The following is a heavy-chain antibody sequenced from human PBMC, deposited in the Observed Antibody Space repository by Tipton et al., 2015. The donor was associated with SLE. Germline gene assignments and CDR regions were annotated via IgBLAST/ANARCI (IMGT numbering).Heavy chain of an antibody. CDR3: ARGMLTWRGAIIGVDV. J-gene: IGHJ6*02. Sequence: TLSLTCTVSGGFISSGFHYWIWIRQPPGKGLEWIGYISDGGGSNHNPSLKSRVTISVDPAKNQFSLKLTSVTAADTAVYYCARGMLTWRGAIIGVDVWGQGTSVNVSS. CDR1: GGFISSGFHY. D-gene: IGHD2-8*01. CDR2: ISDGGGS. V-gene: IGHV4-61*01.